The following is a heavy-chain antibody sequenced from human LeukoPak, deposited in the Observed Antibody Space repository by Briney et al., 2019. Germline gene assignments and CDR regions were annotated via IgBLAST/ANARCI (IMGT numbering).Heavy chain of an antibody. D-gene: IGHD3-3*01. Sequence: ASVKASCKASGYTFTSYGISWVRQAPGQGLEWMGWISAYNGNTNYAQKLQGRVTMTTDTSTSTAYMELRSLRSDDTAVYYCARVYYDFWSGYYPYYFDYWGQGTLVTVSS. J-gene: IGHJ4*02. CDR3: ARVYYDFWSGYYPYYFDY. V-gene: IGHV1-18*01. CDR1: GYTFTSYG. CDR2: ISAYNGNT.